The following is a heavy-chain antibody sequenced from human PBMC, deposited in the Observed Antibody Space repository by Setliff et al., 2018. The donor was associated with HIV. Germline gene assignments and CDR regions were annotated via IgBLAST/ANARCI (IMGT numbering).Heavy chain of an antibody. CDR2: ISAGGYT. V-gene: IGHV4-4*07. D-gene: IGHD2-15*01. CDR1: GGSISIYY. Sequence: SETLSLTCTVSGGSISIYYWSWIRQLPGEGLEWIGRISAGGYTYYNPSLRSRVTISIETSNTRFSLWLRSVTAADTATYFGARLGRAIDDGGSSLRLDFWGQGMLVTVSS. CDR3: ARLGRAIDDGGSSLRLDF. J-gene: IGHJ4*02.